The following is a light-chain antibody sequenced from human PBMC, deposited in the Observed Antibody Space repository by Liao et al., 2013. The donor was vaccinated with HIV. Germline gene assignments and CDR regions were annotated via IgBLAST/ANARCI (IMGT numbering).Light chain of an antibody. CDR3: QVWDSSSDPVV. CDR1: NIGSKS. V-gene: IGLV3-21*01. CDR2: YDS. Sequence: SYELTQPPSVSVAPGKTATITCGGNNIGSKSVHWYQQKPGQAPVLVISYDSDRPSGIPERFSGSKSGNTAILTISRVEAGDEADYYCQVWDSSSDPVVFGGGTKLTVL. J-gene: IGLJ2*01.